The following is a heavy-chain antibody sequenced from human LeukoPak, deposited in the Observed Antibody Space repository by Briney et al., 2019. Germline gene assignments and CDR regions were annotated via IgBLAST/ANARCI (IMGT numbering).Heavy chain of an antibody. J-gene: IGHJ4*02. D-gene: IGHD3-10*01. CDR2: IYYSGST. CDR3: AREIYGSGSFCDY. V-gene: IGHV4-59*12. CDR1: GGSISSYY. Sequence: PSETQSLTCTVSGGSISSYYWSWIRQPPGKGLEWIGYIYYSGSTNYNPSLKSRVTISVDTSKNQFSLKLSSVTAADTSLYYCAREIYGSGSFCDYWGQGTLVTVSS.